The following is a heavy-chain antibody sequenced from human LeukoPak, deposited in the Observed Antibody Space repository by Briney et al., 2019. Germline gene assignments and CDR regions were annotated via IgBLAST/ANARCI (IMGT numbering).Heavy chain of an antibody. J-gene: IGHJ6*03. D-gene: IGHD2-2*01. CDR1: GYTFTSYY. V-gene: IGHV1-46*01. CDR2: INPSGGST. Sequence: ASVKVSCKASGYTFTSYYMHWVRQAPGQGLEWMGIINPSGGSTSYAQKLQGRVTMTTDTSTSTAYMELRSLRSDDTAVYYCARDFGNIVVVPAARTYYYYYYYMDVWGKGTTVTVSS. CDR3: ARDFGNIVVVPAARTYYYYYYYMDV.